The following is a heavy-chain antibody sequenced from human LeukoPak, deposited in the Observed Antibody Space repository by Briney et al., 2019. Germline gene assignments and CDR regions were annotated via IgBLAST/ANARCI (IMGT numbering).Heavy chain of an antibody. D-gene: IGHD3-10*01. J-gene: IGHJ6*02. V-gene: IGHV3-30-3*01. CDR3: ARDCGSGSSGYYGRGV. CDR1: GFTFSSYA. Sequence: GGSLRLSCAASGFTFSSYAMHWVRQAPGKGLEWVAVISYDGSNKYYADSVKGRFTISRDNSKNTLYLQMNSLRAEDTAVYYCARDCGSGSSGYYGRGVWGQGTTVTVSS. CDR2: ISYDGSNK.